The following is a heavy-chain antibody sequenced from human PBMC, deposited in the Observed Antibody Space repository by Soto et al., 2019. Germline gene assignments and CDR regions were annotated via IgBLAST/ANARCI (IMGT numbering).Heavy chain of an antibody. Sequence: ASVKVSCKASGGTFSSYAISWVRQAPGQGLEWMGGIIPIFGTANYAQKFQGRVTITADESMSTDYMELSSLRSEDTAVYYCARASSSWYGGDYYYYYGMDVWGQGTTVTVSS. CDR3: ARASSSWYGGDYYYYYGMDV. D-gene: IGHD6-13*01. CDR2: IIPIFGTA. V-gene: IGHV1-69*13. CDR1: GGTFSSYA. J-gene: IGHJ6*02.